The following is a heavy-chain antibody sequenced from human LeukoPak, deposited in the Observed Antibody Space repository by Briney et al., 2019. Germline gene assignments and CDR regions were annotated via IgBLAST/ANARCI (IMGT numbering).Heavy chain of an antibody. CDR3: ARRGGIIRGVASYYYMDV. V-gene: IGHV4-34*01. Sequence: PSETLSLTCAVYGGSFSGYYWSWIRQPPGKGLEWIGEINHRGSTKYNTSLKSRVTISVDTSKNQFSLKLSSVTAADTAAYYCARRGGIIRGVASYYYMDVWGKGTTVTISS. CDR1: GGSFSGYY. CDR2: INHRGST. D-gene: IGHD3-10*01. J-gene: IGHJ6*03.